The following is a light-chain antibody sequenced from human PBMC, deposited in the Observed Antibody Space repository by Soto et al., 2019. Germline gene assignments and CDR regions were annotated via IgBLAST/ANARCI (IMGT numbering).Light chain of an antibody. CDR3: CSFAGTYTFVV. CDR1: SGDVGGYNY. Sequence: QSALTQPRSVSGSPGQSVTISCTGTSGDVGGYNYVSWYQQHPGNAPKLMIYDVTKRPSGVPDRFSGSKSGNTASLSISGLQAEDEADYYCCSFAGTYTFVVFGGGTKVTVL. CDR2: DVT. J-gene: IGLJ2*01. V-gene: IGLV2-11*01.